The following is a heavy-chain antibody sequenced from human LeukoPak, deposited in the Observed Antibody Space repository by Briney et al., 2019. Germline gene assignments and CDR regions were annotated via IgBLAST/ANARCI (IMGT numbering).Heavy chain of an antibody. D-gene: IGHD3-22*01. CDR1: GGSISSSSYY. J-gene: IGHJ4*02. Sequence: SETLSLTCTVSGGSISSSSYYWGWIRQPPGKGLEWIGSIYYSGSTYYNPSLKSRVTISVDTSKNQFSLKLSSATAADTAVYYCAAYSGYYYAVDYWGQGTLVTVSS. CDR2: IYYSGST. V-gene: IGHV4-39*07. CDR3: AAYSGYYYAVDY.